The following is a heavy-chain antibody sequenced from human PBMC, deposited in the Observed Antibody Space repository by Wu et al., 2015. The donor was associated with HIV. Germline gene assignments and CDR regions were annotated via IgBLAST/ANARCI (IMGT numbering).Heavy chain of an antibody. CDR3: TAFPRDRWSTGLPY. CDR2: ISGYNGNT. D-gene: IGHD5-24*01. V-gene: IGHV1-18*01. CDR1: GYDFTNFG. J-gene: IGHJ1*01. Sequence: QVQLVQSGAEVKKPGASVKVACKTSGYDFTNFGVTWVRQAPGQGLEWMGWISGYNGNTNYAQKFQGRVTMTTDTSTTTAYLDLRSLTSDDTAVFYCTAFPRDRWSTGLPYWGQGTLVTVSS.